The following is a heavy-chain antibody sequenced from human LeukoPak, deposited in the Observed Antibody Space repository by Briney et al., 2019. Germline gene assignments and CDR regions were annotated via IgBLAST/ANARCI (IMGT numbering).Heavy chain of an antibody. CDR1: GGSISGYY. CDR2: IYTTGNT. V-gene: IGHV4-4*07. J-gene: IGHJ3*02. CDR3: ARDYGDYNDAFDN. D-gene: IGHD4-17*01. Sequence: ASETLSLTCTVSGGSISGYYWSWIRQPAGKGLEWIGRIYTTGNTNYNPSLKSRLTMSVDTSKNQFSLKLSSVTAADTAVYYCARDYGDYNDAFDNWGQGTMVTVS.